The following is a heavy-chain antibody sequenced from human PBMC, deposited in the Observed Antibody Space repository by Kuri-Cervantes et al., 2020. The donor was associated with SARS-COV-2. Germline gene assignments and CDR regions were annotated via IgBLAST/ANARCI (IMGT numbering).Heavy chain of an antibody. Sequence: GGSLRLSCAASGFTFSSYAMSWVRQAPGKGLEWVSAISGSGGSTYYADSVKGRFTISRDNSKNTLHLQMNSLRAEDTAVYYCAKKRRGGFGELSKYYFDYWGQGTLVTVSS. J-gene: IGHJ4*02. V-gene: IGHV3-23*01. CDR2: ISGSGGST. CDR1: GFTFSSYA. D-gene: IGHD3-10*01. CDR3: AKKRRGGFGELSKYYFDY.